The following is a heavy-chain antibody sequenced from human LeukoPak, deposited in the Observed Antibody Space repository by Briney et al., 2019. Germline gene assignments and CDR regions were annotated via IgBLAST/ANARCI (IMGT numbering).Heavy chain of an antibody. CDR3: AKDRQTGSPRFSHYFDH. Sequence: GGSLRLSCAASGFTFSSYAMNWVRQAPGKGLEWVSGISDTGSGTHYADSVKGRFTISRDNSKNTLYLQMNSLRAEDTAVYYCAKDRQTGSPRFSHYFDHWSQGTLVTVSS. CDR2: ISDTGSGT. J-gene: IGHJ4*02. CDR1: GFTFSSYA. D-gene: IGHD1-26*01. V-gene: IGHV3-23*01.